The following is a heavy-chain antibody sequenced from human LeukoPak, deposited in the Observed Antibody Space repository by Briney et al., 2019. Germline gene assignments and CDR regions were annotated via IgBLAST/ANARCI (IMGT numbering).Heavy chain of an antibody. V-gene: IGHV4-59*01. J-gene: IGHJ4*02. CDR3: ARGVHGMIVVVNAYYFDY. CDR1: GGSISSYY. D-gene: IGHD3-22*01. CDR2: IYYSGST. Sequence: SETLSLTCTVSGGSISSYYWSWIRQPPGKGLEWIGYIYYSGSTNYNPSLKSRVTISVDTSKNQFSLKLSSVTAADTAVYYCARGVHGMIVVVNAYYFDYWGQGTLVTVSS.